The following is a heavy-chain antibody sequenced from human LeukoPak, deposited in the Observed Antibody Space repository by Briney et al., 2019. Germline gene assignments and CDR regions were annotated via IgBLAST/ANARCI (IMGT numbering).Heavy chain of an antibody. CDR3: ASVRASGTGY. Sequence: GGSLRLSCAASGFTFSSYSMNWVRQAPGKGLEWVSSISSSSSYIYYAESVKGRFTISRDNAKNSLYLQMNSLRAEDTAVYYCASVRASGTGYWGQATLRTVSS. J-gene: IGHJ4*02. CDR1: GFTFSSYS. V-gene: IGHV3-21*01. CDR2: ISSSSSYI. D-gene: IGHD3-10*01.